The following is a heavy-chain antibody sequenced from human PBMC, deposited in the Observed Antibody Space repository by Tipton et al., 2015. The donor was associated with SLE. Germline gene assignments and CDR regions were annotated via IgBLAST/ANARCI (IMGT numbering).Heavy chain of an antibody. J-gene: IGHJ3*01. D-gene: IGHD1-1*01. Sequence: TLSLTCTVYGGSLSGYCWSWFRQSPGKGLEWIGEIYPTGRTDYNPSLMSRVTISVDTSQNQFSLRLTSVTAAYTAVYYCGSHKTATRAFDFWGQGTLVTVSS. CDR3: GSHKTATRAFDF. CDR1: GGSLSGYC. CDR2: IYPTGRT. V-gene: IGHV4-34*01.